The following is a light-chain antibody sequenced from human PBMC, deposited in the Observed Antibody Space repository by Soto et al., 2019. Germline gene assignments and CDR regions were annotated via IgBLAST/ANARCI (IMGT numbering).Light chain of an antibody. J-gene: IGKJ4*02. CDR1: QSVKTY. CDR3: QQRGNSIT. CDR2: VTS. Sequence: EIVLTQTPAPLSLSPGQTATLSCWASQSVKTYLMWYQHKHGQAPRPLIYVTSNRATGIPDRFSGSGSGTGFTLTISNLKPEDSAVYYCQQRGNSITFGGGTKVEI. V-gene: IGKV3-11*01.